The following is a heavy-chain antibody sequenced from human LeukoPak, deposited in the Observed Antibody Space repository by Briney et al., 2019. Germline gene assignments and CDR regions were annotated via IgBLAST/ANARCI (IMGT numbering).Heavy chain of an antibody. V-gene: IGHV1-2*02. D-gene: IGHD6-19*01. Sequence: ASVSVSCKTSGYAFTGHHMHWVRQAPGQGLEWMGWINPNSGGTTYAQKFQVRVTMTGDTSISTAYMELSRLTSDDTAVYYCARDFRISGWFRSPWEFDYWGQGTLVTVSS. J-gene: IGHJ4*02. CDR2: INPNSGGT. CDR3: ARDFRISGWFRSPWEFDY. CDR1: GYAFTGHH.